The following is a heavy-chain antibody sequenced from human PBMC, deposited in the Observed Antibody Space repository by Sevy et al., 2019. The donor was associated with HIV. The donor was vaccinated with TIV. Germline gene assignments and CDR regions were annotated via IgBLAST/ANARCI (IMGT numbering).Heavy chain of an antibody. Sequence: GGSLRLSCAASGFTFYSYTMHWVRQAPGKGLEWVAVISYDGSNKYYADSVKGRFTISRDNSKNTLYLQMNSLRAEDTAVYGGARPPYSVTDVVDYWGQGTLVTVSS. CDR1: GFTFYSYT. D-gene: IGHD2-21*02. CDR3: ARPPYSVTDVVDY. J-gene: IGHJ4*02. V-gene: IGHV3-30-3*01. CDR2: ISYDGSNK.